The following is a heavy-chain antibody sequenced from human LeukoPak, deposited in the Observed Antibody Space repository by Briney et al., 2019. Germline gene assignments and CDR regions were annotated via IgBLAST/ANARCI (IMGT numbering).Heavy chain of an antibody. V-gene: IGHV4-4*07. CDR1: GGSISSYY. CDR3: ARLQYNWNYNPKYYYYYMDV. Sequence: PSETLSLTCTVSGGSISSYYWSWIRQPAGKGLEWIGRIYTSGSTNYNPSLKSRVTISVDTSKNQFSLKLSSVTAADTAVYYCARLQYNWNYNPKYYYYYMDVWGKGTTVTVSS. D-gene: IGHD1-7*01. CDR2: IYTSGST. J-gene: IGHJ6*03.